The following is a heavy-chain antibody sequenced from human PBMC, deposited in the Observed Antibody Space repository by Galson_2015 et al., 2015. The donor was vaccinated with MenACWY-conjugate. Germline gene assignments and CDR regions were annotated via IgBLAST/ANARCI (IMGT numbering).Heavy chain of an antibody. CDR1: GDSVSNNSAA. V-gene: IGHV6-1*01. J-gene: IGHJ4*02. Sequence: CAISGDSVSNNSAAWNWIRQSPSRGLEWLGRTYYRSKWYNDYPESVRGQISINPDTSKNQFSLHLNSVTPEDTAVYYCARALQGQWLPQVYFDYWGQGTLVSVSS. CDR2: TYYRSKWYN. D-gene: IGHD6-19*01. CDR3: ARALQGQWLPQVYFDY.